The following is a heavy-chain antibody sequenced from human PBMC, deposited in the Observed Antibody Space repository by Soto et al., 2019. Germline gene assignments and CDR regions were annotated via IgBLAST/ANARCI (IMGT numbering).Heavy chain of an antibody. V-gene: IGHV4-31*03. Sequence: SEILSLTYTVSCGSIISVGYYCSCIRQHPGKGLEWIGYIYYSGSTYYNPSLKSRVTISVDTSKNQFSLKLSSVTAADTAVYYCAGDTGIRYFDLDSWVQGTLVPVSP. CDR1: CGSIISVGYY. D-gene: IGHD3-9*01. CDR2: IYYSGST. J-gene: IGHJ4*02. CDR3: AGDTGIRYFDLDS.